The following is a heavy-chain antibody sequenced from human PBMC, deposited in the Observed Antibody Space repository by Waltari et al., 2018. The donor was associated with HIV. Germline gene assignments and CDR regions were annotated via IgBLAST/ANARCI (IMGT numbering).Heavy chain of an antibody. CDR1: GFSLNTSGVG. Sequence: QITLKESGPPLVKPTQTLTLTCTFSGFSLNTSGVGMGSIRQPPGKAPGWLALIYWSDEKGYSPSLKSRLTITTDTSKSPGVLTMTNVDPVDTATDYCAHRRLGRAVAGILYNWFDPWGQGSLVTVSS. J-gene: IGHJ5*02. V-gene: IGHV2-5*01. D-gene: IGHD6-19*01. CDR2: IYWSDEK. CDR3: AHRRLGRAVAGILYNWFDP.